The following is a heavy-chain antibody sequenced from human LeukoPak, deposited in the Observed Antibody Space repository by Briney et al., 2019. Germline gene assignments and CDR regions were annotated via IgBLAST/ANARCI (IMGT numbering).Heavy chain of an antibody. J-gene: IGHJ4*02. Sequence: SETLSLTCTVSGGSISSSSYYWGWIRQPPGKGLEWIGSIYYSGSTYYNPSLKSRVTISVDTSKNQFSLKLSPVTAADTAVYYCASLIFGMVLPSDYWGQGTLVTVSS. CDR3: ASLIFGMVLPSDY. V-gene: IGHV4-39*01. D-gene: IGHD3/OR15-3a*01. CDR2: IYYSGST. CDR1: GGSISSSSYY.